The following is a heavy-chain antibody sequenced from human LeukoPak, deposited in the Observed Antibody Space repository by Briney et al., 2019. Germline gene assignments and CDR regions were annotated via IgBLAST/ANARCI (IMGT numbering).Heavy chain of an antibody. CDR2: IYYSGST. D-gene: IGHD3-3*01. Sequence: SETLSLTCTVSGGSISSSSYYWGWIRQPPGKGLEWIGSIYYSGSTYYNPSLKSRVTISVDTSKNQFSLKLSSVTAADTAVYYCARLPSNYDFWSGYYTYDYFDYWGQGTLVTVSS. J-gene: IGHJ4*02. CDR1: GGSISSSSYY. CDR3: ARLPSNYDFWSGYYTYDYFDY. V-gene: IGHV4-39*01.